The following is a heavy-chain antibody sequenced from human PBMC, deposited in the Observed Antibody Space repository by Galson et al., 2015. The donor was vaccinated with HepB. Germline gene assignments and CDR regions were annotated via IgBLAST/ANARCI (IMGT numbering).Heavy chain of an antibody. CDR3: AKRDGFDDGHGFDY. CDR1: DFSFSDFA. V-gene: IGHV3-23*01. D-gene: IGHD5-24*01. J-gene: IGHJ4*02. Sequence: SLRLSCAASDFSFSDFAMSWVRQAPGTGLEWVSTISGSGATTYYADSVKGRFTISRDNTKNTVYLQMNSLRAEDTAIYYCAKRDGFDDGHGFDYWGQGTLVTVSS. CDR2: ISGSGATT.